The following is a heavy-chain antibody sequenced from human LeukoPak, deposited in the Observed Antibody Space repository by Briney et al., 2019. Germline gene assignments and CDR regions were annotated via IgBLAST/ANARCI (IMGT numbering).Heavy chain of an antibody. CDR1: GFTVSSNY. J-gene: IGHJ4*02. CDR3: ARDQYDFWSGYYTALEFDY. V-gene: IGHV3-53*01. D-gene: IGHD3-3*01. CDR2: IYSGGST. Sequence: PGGSLRLSCAASGFTVSSNYMSWVRQAPGKGLEWVSVIYSGGSTYYADSVKGRFTISRDNAKNSLYLQMNSLRAEDTAVYYCARDQYDFWSGYYTALEFDYWGQGTLVTVSS.